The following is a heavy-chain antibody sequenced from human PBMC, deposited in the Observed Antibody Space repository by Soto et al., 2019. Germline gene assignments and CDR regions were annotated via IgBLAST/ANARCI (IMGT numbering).Heavy chain of an antibody. Sequence: EVQLVESGGGLVKPGGSLRLSCAASGFIFTRYSMNWVRQAPVKGLEWVSSISSTTNYIYYGDSMKGRFTISRDNAKNSLYREMSSLRAEDRAVYYCARESEDLTSNFDNWGQGTLVTVSS. CDR1: GFIFTRYS. CDR2: ISSTTNYI. V-gene: IGHV3-21*06. CDR3: ARESEDLTSNFDN. J-gene: IGHJ4*02.